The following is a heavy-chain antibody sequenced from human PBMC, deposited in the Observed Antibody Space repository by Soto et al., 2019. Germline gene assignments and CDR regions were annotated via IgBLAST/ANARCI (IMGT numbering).Heavy chain of an antibody. CDR3: ARARMCSGAHHDY. Sequence: QVHLVQSGAVVENPGASVKVSCKASGYTFTNFGINWVRQAPGQGLEWMGWITPYNGNANYPQKPQDRHTITTDTSTNTAYVELRSLRSDDTAVYFCARARMCSGAHHDYWGQGTRVTVSS. D-gene: IGHD6-19*01. CDR2: ITPYNGNA. CDR1: GYTFTNFG. V-gene: IGHV1-18*04. J-gene: IGHJ4*02.